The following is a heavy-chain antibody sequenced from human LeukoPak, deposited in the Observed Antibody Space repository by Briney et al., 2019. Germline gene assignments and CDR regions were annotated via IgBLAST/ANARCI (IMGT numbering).Heavy chain of an antibody. J-gene: IGHJ4*02. D-gene: IGHD3-22*01. Sequence: PGGSLRLSCAVSGFTFSSYWMTWVRQAPGKGLEWVANIKEDGSEKKCVDSVKGRFTISRDNAKNSLYLQMNSLRVEDTAVYYCARSLYYDGSSGYRPLDYWGLGTLVTVSS. CDR1: GFTFSSYW. CDR3: ARSLYYDGSSGYRPLDY. CDR2: IKEDGSEK. V-gene: IGHV3-7*01.